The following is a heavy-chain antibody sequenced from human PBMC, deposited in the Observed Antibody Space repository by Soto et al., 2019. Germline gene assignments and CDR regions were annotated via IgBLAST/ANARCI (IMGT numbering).Heavy chain of an antibody. Sequence: GGSLRLSCAASGFTVSSNYMSLVRQAPGKGLEWVSVIYSGGSTYYADSVKGRFTISRDNSKNTLYLQMNSLRAEDTAVYYCARAPYSYGPFDYWGQGTLVTVSS. CDR1: GFTVSSNY. D-gene: IGHD5-18*01. CDR2: IYSGGST. V-gene: IGHV3-66*01. CDR3: ARAPYSYGPFDY. J-gene: IGHJ4*02.